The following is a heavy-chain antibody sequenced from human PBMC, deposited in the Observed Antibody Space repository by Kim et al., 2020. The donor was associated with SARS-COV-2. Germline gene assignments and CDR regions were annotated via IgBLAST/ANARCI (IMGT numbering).Heavy chain of an antibody. D-gene: IGHD2-2*01. CDR1: GGSFSGYY. V-gene: IGHV4-34*01. CDR3: ARGNRKDIVVVPAATVLDV. Sequence: SETLSLTCAVYGGSFSGYYWSWIRQPPGKGLEWIGEINHSGSTNYNPSLKSRVTISVDTSKNQFSLKLSSVTAADTAVYYCARGNRKDIVVVPAATVLDV. J-gene: IGHJ6*01. CDR2: INHSGST.